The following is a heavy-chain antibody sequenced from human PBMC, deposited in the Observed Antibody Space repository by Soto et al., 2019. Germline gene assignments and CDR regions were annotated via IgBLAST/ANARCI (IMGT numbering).Heavy chain of an antibody. Sequence: EVQLVESGGDLVQPGGSLRLSCAVSGFSFRNYWMSWVRQAPGKGLEWVANINHDGSEQNFLDSVNGPFTIYRDNGKNSLFLQMNSLSAEDTAVYYCASDSCFSSFDYWGQGTLVTVSS. CDR2: INHDGSEQ. CDR1: GFSFRNYW. CDR3: ASDSCFSSFDY. D-gene: IGHD2-15*01. V-gene: IGHV3-7*01. J-gene: IGHJ4*02.